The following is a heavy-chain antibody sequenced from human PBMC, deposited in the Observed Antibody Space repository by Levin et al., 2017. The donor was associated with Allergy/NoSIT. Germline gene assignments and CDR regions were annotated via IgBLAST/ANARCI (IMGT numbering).Heavy chain of an antibody. V-gene: IGHV4-59*01. Sequence: SQTLSLTCTVSGGSISSYYWSWIRQPPGKGLEWIGYIYYSGSTNYNPSLKSRVTISVDTSKNQFSLKLSSVTAVDTAVYYCARVYGDSSSSHYYYYYYYGMDVWGQGTTVTVSS. J-gene: IGHJ6*02. CDR2: IYYSGST. CDR3: ARVYGDSSSSHYYYYYYYGMDV. CDR1: GGSISSYY. D-gene: IGHD6-13*01.